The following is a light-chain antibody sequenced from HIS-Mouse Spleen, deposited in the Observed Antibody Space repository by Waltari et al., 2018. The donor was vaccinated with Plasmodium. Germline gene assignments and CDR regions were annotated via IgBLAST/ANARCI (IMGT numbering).Light chain of an antibody. CDR2: AAS. J-gene: IGKJ1*01. CDR3: QQRNSYPRT. V-gene: IGKV1-9*01. CDR1: QGISSY. Sequence: DIQLTQSPSFLSASVGDRVTITCRASQGISSYLAWYQQKPGKAPKLLTYAASTLQSGVPSRFSGSGSGTDFTLTISSLQPEDFATYYCQQRNSYPRTFGQGTKVEIK.